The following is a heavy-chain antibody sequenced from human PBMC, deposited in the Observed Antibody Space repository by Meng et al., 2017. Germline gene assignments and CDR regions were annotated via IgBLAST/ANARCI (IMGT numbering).Heavy chain of an antibody. J-gene: IGHJ4*02. CDR2: INPNSGGT. D-gene: IGHD3-10*01. CDR1: GYTFTGYY. V-gene: IGHV1-2*06. CDR3: ARAPLTMVRGVTYNELSLGVF. Sequence: ASVKVSCKASGYTFTGYYMHWVRQAPGQGLEWMGRINPNSGGTNYAQKFQGRVTMTRDTSISTAYMELSSLRSEDTAVYYCARAPLTMVRGVTYNELSLGVFWGQGTLVTVSS.